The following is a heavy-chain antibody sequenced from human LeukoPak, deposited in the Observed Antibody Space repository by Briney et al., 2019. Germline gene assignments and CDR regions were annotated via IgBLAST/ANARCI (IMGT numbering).Heavy chain of an antibody. J-gene: IGHJ4*02. CDR2: ISGSGGGT. CDR3: AKATPLNYYGSGSYYDY. V-gene: IGHV3-23*01. CDR1: GFTFRSYA. D-gene: IGHD3-10*01. Sequence: PGGSLRLSCAAFGFTFRSYAMSWVRQAPGKGLEWVSAISGSGGGTYYADSVKGRFTISRDNSKNTLYLQMNSLRAEDTAVYYCAKATPLNYYGSGSYYDYWGQGTLVTVSS.